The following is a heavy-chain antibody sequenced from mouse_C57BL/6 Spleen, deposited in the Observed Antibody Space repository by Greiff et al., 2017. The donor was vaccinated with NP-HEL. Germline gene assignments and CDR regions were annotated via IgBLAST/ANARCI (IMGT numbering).Heavy chain of an antibody. Sequence: VKLVESGPELVKPGASVKISCKASGYAFSSSWMNWVKQRPGKGLEWIGRIYPGDGDTNYNGKIKGKATLTADKSSSTAYIQLSRRTSEDSAVYFCASLDWDWFAYWGQGTLVTVSA. D-gene: IGHD4-1*01. CDR2: IYPGDGDT. CDR3: ASLDWDWFAY. V-gene: IGHV1-82*01. CDR1: GYAFSSSW. J-gene: IGHJ3*01.